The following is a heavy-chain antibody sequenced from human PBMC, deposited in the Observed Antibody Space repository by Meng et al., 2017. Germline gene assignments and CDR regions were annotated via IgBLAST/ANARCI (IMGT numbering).Heavy chain of an antibody. CDR1: GCSFSGYY. CDR2: ITHSGST. J-gene: IGHJ4*02. Sequence: VDLPQWAASLLTPSEYLSLTCAVYGCSFSGYYLSWIRQPPGKGLEWIGAITHSGSTNYNPSLKSRVTISVDTSKNQFSLKLSSVTAADTAVYYCARRGIAARPFYYWGQGTLVTVSS. D-gene: IGHD6-6*01. CDR3: ARRGIAARPFYY. V-gene: IGHV4-34*01.